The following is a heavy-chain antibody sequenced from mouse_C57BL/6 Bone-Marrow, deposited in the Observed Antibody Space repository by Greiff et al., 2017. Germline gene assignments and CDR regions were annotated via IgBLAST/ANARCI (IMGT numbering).Heavy chain of an antibody. CDR3: AGGYYGSSSYYYAMDD. CDR2: INPGSGGT. CDR1: GYAFTNYL. Sequence: QVQLQQSGAELVRPGTSVKVSCKASGYAFTNYLIEWVKQRPGQGLEWIGVINPGSGGTNYNEKFKGKATLTADKSSSTAYMRLSSLTSEDSAVYCCAGGYYGSSSYYYAMDDWGQGTSVTVSS. J-gene: IGHJ4*01. V-gene: IGHV1-54*01. D-gene: IGHD1-1*01.